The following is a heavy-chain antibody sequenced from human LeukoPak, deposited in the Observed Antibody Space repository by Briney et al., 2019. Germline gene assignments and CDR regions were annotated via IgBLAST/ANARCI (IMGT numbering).Heavy chain of an antibody. CDR3: ASLRVPGDFDY. CDR2: IYHSGNT. J-gene: IGHJ4*02. Sequence: KSSETLSLTCAVYGRSFSGYYWTWIRQPPGKGLEWIGNIYHSGNTYYNSSLKSRVTISVDTSKNQFSLRLTSVTAADTAVYYCASLRVPGDFDYWGQGTLVTVSS. CDR1: GRSFSGYY. D-gene: IGHD3-16*01. V-gene: IGHV4-34*01.